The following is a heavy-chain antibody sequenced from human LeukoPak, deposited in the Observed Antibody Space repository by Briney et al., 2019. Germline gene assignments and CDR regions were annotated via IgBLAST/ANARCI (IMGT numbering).Heavy chain of an antibody. J-gene: IGHJ4*02. CDR2: ISSSSSYI. CDR1: GFTFSSYS. Sequence: GGSLRLSCAASGFTFSSYSMNWVRQAPGKGLEWVSSISSSSSYIYYADSVNGRFTISRDNAKNSLYLQMNSLRAEDTAVYYCARDREYYDSSGYPYWGQGTLVTVSS. D-gene: IGHD3-22*01. V-gene: IGHV3-21*01. CDR3: ARDREYYDSSGYPY.